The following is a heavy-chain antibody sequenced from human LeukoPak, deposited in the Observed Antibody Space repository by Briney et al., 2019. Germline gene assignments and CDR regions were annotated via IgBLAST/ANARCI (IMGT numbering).Heavy chain of an antibody. Sequence: PGGSLRLSCTASRFTFSSYGMHWVRQAPDKGLEWVAFIRYDGSNKYYADSVKGRFTISRDNSKNTLYLQMNSLRAEDTAVYYCAKVRGYSGYDLDYWGQGTLVTVSS. CDR3: AKVRGYSGYDLDY. D-gene: IGHD5-12*01. J-gene: IGHJ4*02. V-gene: IGHV3-30*02. CDR2: IRYDGSNK. CDR1: RFTFSSYG.